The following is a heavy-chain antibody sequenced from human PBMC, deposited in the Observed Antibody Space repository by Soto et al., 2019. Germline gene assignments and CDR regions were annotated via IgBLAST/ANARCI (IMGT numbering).Heavy chain of an antibody. Sequence: QEQLVQSGAEVKKPGSSVKVSCKASGGLFSSYPISWVRQVPGQGLEWMGGIIPVFQTAYYTQRFQGRVTITADESPNTAYMELSSLRSEDTAIYYCARGGSGYTSFNEFWGQGTLVTVSS. CDR2: IIPVFQTA. CDR3: ARGGSGYTSFNEF. D-gene: IGHD3-22*01. CDR1: GGLFSSYP. J-gene: IGHJ4*02. V-gene: IGHV1-69*01.